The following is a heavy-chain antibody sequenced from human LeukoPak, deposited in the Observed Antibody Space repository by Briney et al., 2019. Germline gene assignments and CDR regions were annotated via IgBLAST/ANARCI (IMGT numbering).Heavy chain of an antibody. CDR3: ARDVGSAARHYYYYYYMDV. CDR2: IKQDGSEK. J-gene: IGHJ6*03. Sequence: GGSLRLSCAASGFTFSSYWMSWVRQAPGKGLEWVANIKQDGSEKYYVDSVKGRFTISRDNAKNSLYLQMNSLRAEDTAVYYCARDVGSAARHYYYYYYMDVWGKGTTVTVSS. CDR1: GFTFSSYW. D-gene: IGHD6-6*01. V-gene: IGHV3-7*01.